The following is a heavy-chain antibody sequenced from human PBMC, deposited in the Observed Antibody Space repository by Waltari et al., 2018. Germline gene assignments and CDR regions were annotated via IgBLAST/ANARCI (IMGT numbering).Heavy chain of an antibody. J-gene: IGHJ6*03. Sequence: QVQLVQSGAEVKKPGASVKVSCRASGYTFSSHTIHWVRQVPGQWPEWMGWINTDNGNTKYSQKFQDRLTITRDRSATTAYMELSSLRSEDTAIYYCARVDPHTWNFGYYYMDVWGRGTTVTVSS. CDR2: INTDNGNT. CDR1: GYTFSSHT. V-gene: IGHV1-3*04. CDR3: ARVDPHTWNFGYYYMDV. D-gene: IGHD1-1*01.